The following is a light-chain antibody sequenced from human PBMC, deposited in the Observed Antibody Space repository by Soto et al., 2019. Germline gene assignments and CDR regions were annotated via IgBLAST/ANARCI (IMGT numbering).Light chain of an antibody. CDR3: QQYMSSVT. V-gene: IGKV3-20*01. CDR2: GAS. CDR1: QSVDSTF. J-gene: IGKJ1*01. Sequence: EIVLTQSPGSLSLSPGQRATLSCRASQSVDSTFFAWYQKKPGQAPRLLIYGASKRDTGVPDRLSGSGSGTDFTITISRLEPEDLAVYYCQQYMSSVTFGQGTKVEI.